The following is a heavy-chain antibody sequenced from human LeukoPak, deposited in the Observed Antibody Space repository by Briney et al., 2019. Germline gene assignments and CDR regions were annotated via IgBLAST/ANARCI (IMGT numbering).Heavy chain of an antibody. J-gene: IGHJ4*02. CDR1: GFTFTSSA. Sequence: TSVKVSCKASGFTFTSSAVQWVRQARGQRLEWIGWIVVGSGNTNYAQKFQERVTITRDMSTGTAYMELSSLSSEDTAVYYCASEPFGTYYGFDYWGQGTLVTVSS. CDR2: IVVGSGNT. D-gene: IGHD1-26*01. CDR3: ASEPFGTYYGFDY. V-gene: IGHV1-58*01.